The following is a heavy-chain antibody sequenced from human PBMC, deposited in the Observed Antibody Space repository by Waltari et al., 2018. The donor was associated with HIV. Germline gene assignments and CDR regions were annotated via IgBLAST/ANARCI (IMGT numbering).Heavy chain of an antibody. CDR1: GLTFDVYS. CDR2: ISWDGGST. D-gene: IGHD4-17*01. CDR3: STYGDSEAFDI. Sequence: EVQLVESGGVVVQTGGYLRLSCAAYGLTFDVYSMTWVRQAPGKGLEWVSLISWDGGSTYYADSVKGRFTISRDNSKNSLYLQMNSLRAEDTALYYCSTYGDSEAFDIWGQGTMVTVSS. J-gene: IGHJ3*02. V-gene: IGHV3-43D*03.